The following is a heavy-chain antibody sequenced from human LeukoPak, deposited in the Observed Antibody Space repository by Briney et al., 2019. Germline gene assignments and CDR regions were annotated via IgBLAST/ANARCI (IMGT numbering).Heavy chain of an antibody. Sequence: ASVKVSCKASGYTFTSYGISWVRQAPGQGLEWMGWISAYNGNTNYAQKLQGRVTMTTDTSTSTAYMELRSLRSDDTAVYYCARGYYDSSGYPVDYFDYWGQGTLVTVSS. V-gene: IGHV1-18*01. CDR3: ARGYYDSSGYPVDYFDY. CDR1: GYTFTSYG. CDR2: ISAYNGNT. D-gene: IGHD3-22*01. J-gene: IGHJ4*02.